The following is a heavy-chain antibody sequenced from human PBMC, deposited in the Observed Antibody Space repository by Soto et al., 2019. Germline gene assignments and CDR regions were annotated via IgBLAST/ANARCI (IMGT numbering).Heavy chain of an antibody. V-gene: IGHV1-2*04. CDR1: GYTFTGYY. Sequence: GASVKVSCKASGYTFTGYYMHWVRQAPGQGLEWMGWINPNSGGTNYAQKFQGWVTMTRDTSISTAYMELSRLRSDDTAVYYCARAGSSSWPTQYYYYGMDVWDQGTTVTVSS. D-gene: IGHD6-13*01. CDR3: ARAGSSSWPTQYYYYGMDV. J-gene: IGHJ6*02. CDR2: INPNSGGT.